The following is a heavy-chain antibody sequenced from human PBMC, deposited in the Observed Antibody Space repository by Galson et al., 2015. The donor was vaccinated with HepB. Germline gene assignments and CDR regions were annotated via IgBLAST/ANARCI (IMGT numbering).Heavy chain of an antibody. CDR1: GFTFSVYA. V-gene: IGHV3-23*01. CDR3: AKGTRSSSHYPGMDV. D-gene: IGHD6-6*01. Sequence: SLRLSCAASGFTFSVYAMYWVRQAPGKGLEWVSVISGTGDGTYYADSVKGRFTISRDNSMNTVYLQMNSLRVEDTALYYCAKGTRSSSHYPGMDVWGQGTTVSVFS. CDR2: ISGTGDGT. J-gene: IGHJ6*02.